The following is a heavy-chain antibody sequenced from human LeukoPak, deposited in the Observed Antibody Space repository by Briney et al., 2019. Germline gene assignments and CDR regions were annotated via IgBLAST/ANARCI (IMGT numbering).Heavy chain of an antibody. CDR1: GFTFSSYW. CDR3: TRGRPHGNDY. Sequence: GGSLRLSCAASGFTFSSYWMNWVRQAPGKGLVWVSRIASDGSSTTYADSVKGRFSISRDNAKSTLYLQMNSLRVEDTAVYYCTRGRPHGNDYWGQGTLVTVSS. CDR2: IASDGSST. D-gene: IGHD4-23*01. V-gene: IGHV3-74*01. J-gene: IGHJ4*02.